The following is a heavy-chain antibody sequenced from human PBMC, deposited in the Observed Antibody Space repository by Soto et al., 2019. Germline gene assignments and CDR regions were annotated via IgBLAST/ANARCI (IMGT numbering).Heavy chain of an antibody. V-gene: IGHV3-23*01. D-gene: IGHD3-10*01. Sequence: GGSLRLSCIASGFTFSSFGMTWVRQAPGKGLEWVSTVNGGGDSTHYADSVKGRFSIFRDNSKNTVYLQMNSLRAEDTDIYYCVKDVGYGFILFDYWGQGTLVTVSS. J-gene: IGHJ4*02. CDR1: GFTFSSFG. CDR3: VKDVGYGFILFDY. CDR2: VNGGGDST.